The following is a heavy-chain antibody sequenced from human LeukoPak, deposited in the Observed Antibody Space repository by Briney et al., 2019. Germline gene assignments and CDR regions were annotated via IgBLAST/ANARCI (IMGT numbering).Heavy chain of an antibody. V-gene: IGHV3-53*01. CDR2: IYSGGST. Sequence: GGSLRLSCAASGFTVSSNYMSWVRQAPGKGLEWVSVIYSGGSTYYADSVKGRFTISRDNSKNTLYLQMNSLRAEDTAVYYCARSSGFSYWYFDLWGRGTLVTVSS. J-gene: IGHJ2*01. CDR3: ARSSGFSYWYFDL. CDR1: GFTVSSNY. D-gene: IGHD6-19*01.